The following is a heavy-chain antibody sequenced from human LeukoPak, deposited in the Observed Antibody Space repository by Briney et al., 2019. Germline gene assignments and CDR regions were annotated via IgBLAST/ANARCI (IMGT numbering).Heavy chain of an antibody. CDR2: ISGSGGST. CDR3: ARDVTSSGWGGRIDY. V-gene: IGHV3-23*01. CDR1: GFTFSSYA. Sequence: GGSLRLSCAASGFTFSSYAMTWVRQAPGKGLEWVSAISGSGGSTYYADSVKGRFTISRDNAKNSLYLQMNSLRAEDTAVYYCARDVTSSGWGGRIDYWGQGTLVTVSS. J-gene: IGHJ4*02. D-gene: IGHD6-19*01.